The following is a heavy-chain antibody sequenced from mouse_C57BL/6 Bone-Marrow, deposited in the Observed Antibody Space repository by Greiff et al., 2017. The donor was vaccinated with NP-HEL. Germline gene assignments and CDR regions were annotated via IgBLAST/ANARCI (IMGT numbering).Heavy chain of an antibody. J-gene: IGHJ3*01. CDR2: SRNRANDYTT. CDR1: GFTFSDFY. CDR3: AREDDGCWAY. V-gene: IGHV7-1*01. D-gene: IGHD2-3*01. Sequence: EVQLVESGGGLVQSGRSLRLSCATSGFTFSDFYMEWVRQAPGKGLEWIAASRNRANDYTTEYSASVKGRFIVSRDTSQSISYRQMNALRAEDTAIYDCAREDDGCWAYWGQGTLVTVSA.